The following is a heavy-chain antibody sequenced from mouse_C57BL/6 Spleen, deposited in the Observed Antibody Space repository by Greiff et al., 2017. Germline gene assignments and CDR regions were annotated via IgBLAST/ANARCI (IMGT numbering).Heavy chain of an antibody. CDR1: GYTFTSYW. D-gene: IGHD2-5*01. CDR3: ARSNSYAMDY. J-gene: IGHJ4*01. V-gene: IGHV1-59*01. Sequence: LQQPGAELVRPGTSVKLSCKASGYTFTSYWMHWVKQRPGQGLEWIGVIDPSDSYTNYNQKFKGKATLTVDTSSSTAYMQLSSLTSEDSAVYYCARSNSYAMDYWGQGTSVTVSS. CDR2: IDPSDSYT.